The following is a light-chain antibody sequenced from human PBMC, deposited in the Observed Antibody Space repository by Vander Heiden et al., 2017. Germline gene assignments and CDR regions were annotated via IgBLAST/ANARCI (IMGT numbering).Light chain of an antibody. Sequence: DIQMTQSPSTLSASVGDRVTITCRASQSISSWLAWYQQKPGKAPKLLIYKASSLERGVPSRFSGSGYGTEFTLTISSRQPDDFATYYCQQDKSYSPWTFGQGTKVEIK. J-gene: IGKJ1*01. V-gene: IGKV1-5*03. CDR1: QSISSW. CDR3: QQDKSYSPWT. CDR2: KAS.